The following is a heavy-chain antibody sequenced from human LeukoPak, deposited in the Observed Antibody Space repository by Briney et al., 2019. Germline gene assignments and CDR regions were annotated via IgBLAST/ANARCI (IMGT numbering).Heavy chain of an antibody. J-gene: IGHJ5*02. CDR2: ISGSGGST. D-gene: IGHD3-22*01. CDR3: AKAGYYYDSSGYYNWFDP. V-gene: IGHV3-23*01. Sequence: GGSLRLSCAASGFTFSSYAMSWVRQAPGKGLEWVSAISGSGGSTYYADSVKGRFTISRDNSKNTLYLQMNSLRAEDTAVYHCAKAGYYYDSSGYYNWFDPWGQGTLVTVSS. CDR1: GFTFSSYA.